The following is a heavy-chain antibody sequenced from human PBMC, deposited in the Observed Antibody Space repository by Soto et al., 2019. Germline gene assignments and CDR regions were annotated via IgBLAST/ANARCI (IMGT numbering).Heavy chain of an antibody. V-gene: IGHV3-30*18. CDR1: GFTFSSYG. CDR2: ISYDGSNK. J-gene: IGHJ4*02. Sequence: GGSLRLSCAASGFTFSSYGMHWVRQAPGKGLEWVAVISYDGSNKYYADSVKGRFTISRDNSKNTLYLQMNSLRAEDTAVYYCANHASYDSSGYLDYWGQGTLVTVSS. D-gene: IGHD3-22*01. CDR3: ANHASYDSSGYLDY.